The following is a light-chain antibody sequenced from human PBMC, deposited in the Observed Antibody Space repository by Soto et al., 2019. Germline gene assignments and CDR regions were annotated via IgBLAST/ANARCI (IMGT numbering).Light chain of an antibody. Sequence: ALTQPSSVSGSPGQSITISCTGTSSDVGGYNYVSWYQQHPGKAPKLMIYEVSNRPSGVSNRFSGSKSGNTASLTISGLQAEDEADYYCSAYTSSTTGVFGTGTKVTVL. CDR2: EVS. CDR1: SSDVGGYNY. V-gene: IGLV2-14*01. J-gene: IGLJ1*01. CDR3: SAYTSSTTGV.